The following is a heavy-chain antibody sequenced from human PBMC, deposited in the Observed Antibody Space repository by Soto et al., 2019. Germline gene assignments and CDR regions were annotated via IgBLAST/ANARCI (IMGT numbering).Heavy chain of an antibody. J-gene: IGHJ6*02. CDR2: IYTSGST. CDR1: GGSISSYY. D-gene: IGHD3-3*01. V-gene: IGHV4-4*07. Sequence: SETLSLTCTVSGGSISSYYWSWIRQPAGKGLEWIGRIYTSGSTNYNPSFKSRVTMSVDTSKNQFSPKLSSVTAADTAVYYCAREERGGYVWSGFHYCYYGMDVWGQGTTVTVSS. CDR3: AREERGGYVWSGFHYCYYGMDV.